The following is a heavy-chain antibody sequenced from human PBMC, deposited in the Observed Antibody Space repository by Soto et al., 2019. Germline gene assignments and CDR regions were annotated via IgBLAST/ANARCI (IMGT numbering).Heavy chain of an antibody. D-gene: IGHD6-6*01. V-gene: IGHV3-30*18. J-gene: IGHJ4*02. CDR2: ISYDGSDK. CDR1: GFTFSNYG. Sequence: PGGSLRLSCAASGFTFSNYGMYWVRQAPGKGLEWVAVISYDGSDKYYIDSVKGRFTISRDNSKNTLYLQMNSLRPEDTAVYFCAKQGSQLDFDYWGQGTLVTVSS. CDR3: AKQGSQLDFDY.